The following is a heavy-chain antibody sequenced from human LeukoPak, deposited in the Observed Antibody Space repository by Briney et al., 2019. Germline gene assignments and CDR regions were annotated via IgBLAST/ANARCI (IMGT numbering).Heavy chain of an antibody. CDR2: IYYSGST. D-gene: IGHD1-26*01. Sequence: PSETLSLTCTVSDGSISSYYWSWIRQPPGKGLEWIGYIYYSGSTNYNPSLKSRVTMSVDTSKTQFSLKLSSVTAADTAVYYCARGSLLTLYSGSSHNWFDPWGQGTLVTVSS. J-gene: IGHJ5*02. CDR3: ARGSLLTLYSGSSHNWFDP. CDR1: DGSISSYY. V-gene: IGHV4-59*01.